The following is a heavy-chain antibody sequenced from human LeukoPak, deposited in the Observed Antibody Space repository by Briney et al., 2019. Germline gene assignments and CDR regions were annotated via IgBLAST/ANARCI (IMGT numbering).Heavy chain of an antibody. Sequence: GGSLRLSCAASGFRFSIYSLHWVRRAPGKGLEWVANIKQDGSEKYYVDSVKGRFTISRDNAKNSLYLQMNSLRAEDTAVYHCARAYSSSSGLAGYWGQGTLVTVSS. D-gene: IGHD6-6*01. J-gene: IGHJ4*02. CDR1: GFRFSIYS. CDR2: IKQDGSEK. V-gene: IGHV3-7*01. CDR3: ARAYSSSSGLAGY.